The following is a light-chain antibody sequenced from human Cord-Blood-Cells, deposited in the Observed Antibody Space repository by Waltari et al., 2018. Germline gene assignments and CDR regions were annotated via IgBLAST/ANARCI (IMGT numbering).Light chain of an antibody. CDR1: QSVSSSY. CDR3: QQYGSSHMYT. V-gene: IGKV3-20*01. J-gene: IGKJ2*01. CDR2: GAS. Sequence: EIVLTQSPGTLSLSPGESATLSCRASQSVSSSYLAWYQQKPGQAPRLLIYGASSRATGIPDRFSGSGSGTDFTLTISRLEPEDFAVYYCQQYGSSHMYTFGQGTKLEIK.